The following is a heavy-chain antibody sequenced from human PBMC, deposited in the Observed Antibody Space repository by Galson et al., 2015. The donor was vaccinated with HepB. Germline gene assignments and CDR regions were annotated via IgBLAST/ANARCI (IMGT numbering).Heavy chain of an antibody. CDR1: GDSVSSNSAA. D-gene: IGHD3-22*01. CDR2: TYYKSKWYN. J-gene: IGHJ4*02. Sequence: CAISGDSVSSNSAAWNWIRQSPSRGLEWLGRTYYKSKWYNDYAVSVKSRITINPDTSKNQFSLQLNSVTPEDTAVYYCARAKDYDSSGYYSHYFDYWGQVTLVTVSS. CDR3: ARAKDYDSSGYYSHYFDY. V-gene: IGHV6-1*01.